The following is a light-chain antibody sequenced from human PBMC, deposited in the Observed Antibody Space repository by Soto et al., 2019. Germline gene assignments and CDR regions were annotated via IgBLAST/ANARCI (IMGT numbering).Light chain of an antibody. CDR3: AAWDDSLNGWV. Sequence: QLVLTQPPSASGTPGQRVIISCSGSSSNFGGNTANWYQQFPGTAPKVLIYGNDQRPSGVPDRFSGSKSGTSASLAISGLQSEDEADYYCAAWDDSLNGWVFGGGTKLTVL. CDR2: GND. CDR1: SSNFGGNT. J-gene: IGLJ3*02. V-gene: IGLV1-44*01.